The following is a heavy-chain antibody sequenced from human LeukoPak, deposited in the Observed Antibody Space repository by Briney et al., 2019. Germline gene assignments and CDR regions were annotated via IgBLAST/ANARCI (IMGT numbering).Heavy chain of an antibody. CDR2: FDPEDGET. J-gene: IGHJ3*02. CDR1: GYTLTELS. CDR3: ATVHSTDYSNYDAFDI. V-gene: IGHV1-24*01. D-gene: IGHD4-11*01. Sequence: ASVKVSCKVSGYTLTELSMHWVRQAPGKGLEWMGDFDPEDGETIYAQNFQGRVTMTEDTSTDTAYMELSSLRSEDTAVYYCATVHSTDYSNYDAFDIWGQGTVVTVSS.